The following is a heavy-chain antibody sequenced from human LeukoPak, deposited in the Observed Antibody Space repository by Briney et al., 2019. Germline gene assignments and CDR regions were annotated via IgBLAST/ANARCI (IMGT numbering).Heavy chain of an antibody. CDR1: GDPFSGYY. CDR2: INHSRST. Sequence: SETLSLTCAVYGDPFSGYYWTWIRPSPGNGLKCIVEINHSRSTNYNPSLKSRVTISVDTSKNQFSLKLSSVTGADTAVYYCGSVTTTVVTWFDYWGQGTVVTVSS. D-gene: IGHD4-23*01. J-gene: IGHJ4*02. V-gene: IGHV4-34*01. CDR3: GSVTTTVVTWFDY.